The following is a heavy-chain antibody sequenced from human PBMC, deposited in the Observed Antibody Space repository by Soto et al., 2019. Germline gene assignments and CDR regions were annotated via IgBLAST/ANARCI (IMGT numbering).Heavy chain of an antibody. J-gene: IGHJ4*02. Sequence: NRVRQTPGKGLEWVSSISSSTYIYYADSVKGRVTISRDNAKNSLYRPMNGLRAEDTAVYYCARDDCSSSSFYNPFDFWGQRTLVTVYS. CDR3: ARDDCSSSSFYNPFDF. V-gene: IGHV3-21*01. CDR2: ISSSTYI. D-gene: IGHD2-2*02.